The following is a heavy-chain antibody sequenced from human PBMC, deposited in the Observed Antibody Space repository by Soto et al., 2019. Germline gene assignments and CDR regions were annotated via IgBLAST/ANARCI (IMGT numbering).Heavy chain of an antibody. J-gene: IGHJ5*02. Sequence: SSETLSLTXAVYGGSFSGYYWSWIRQPPGKGLEWIGEINRSGSTNYNPSLKSRVTISVDTSKNQFSLKLSSVTAADTAVYYCARSLFMVRGVKNWFDPWGQGTLVTVSS. V-gene: IGHV4-34*01. D-gene: IGHD3-10*01. CDR1: GGSFSGYY. CDR2: INRSGST. CDR3: ARSLFMVRGVKNWFDP.